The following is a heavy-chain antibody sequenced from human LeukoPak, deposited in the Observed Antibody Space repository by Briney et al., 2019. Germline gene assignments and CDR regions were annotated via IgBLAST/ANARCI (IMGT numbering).Heavy chain of an antibody. J-gene: IGHJ6*02. D-gene: IGHD1-26*01. CDR1: GYTFTGYY. CDR2: INPNSGGT. CDR3: ARDVSGVTGGDV. V-gene: IGHV1-2*02. Sequence: GASVKVSCKASGYTFTGYYVHWVRQAPGQGLEWMGWINPNSGGTNYAQKFQGRVTMTRDTSISTAYMELSRLRSDDTAVYYCARDVSGVTGGDVWGQGTTVTVSS.